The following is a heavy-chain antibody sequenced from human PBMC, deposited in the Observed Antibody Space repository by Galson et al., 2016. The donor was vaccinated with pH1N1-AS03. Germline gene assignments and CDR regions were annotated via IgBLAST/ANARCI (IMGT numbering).Heavy chain of an antibody. Sequence: LRLSCAASGSALIDYSMHWVRQAPGKGLEWVSSIDPTSTYIYYADSPTGRFTISRDNAFNSLYLQMNSLRVDDTAVYFCTRSAPRGGHEPFDFWGQGTLVTVSP. V-gene: IGHV3-21*01. CDR2: IDPTSTYI. CDR3: TRSAPRGGHEPFDF. J-gene: IGHJ4*02. CDR1: GSALIDYS. D-gene: IGHD5-12*01.